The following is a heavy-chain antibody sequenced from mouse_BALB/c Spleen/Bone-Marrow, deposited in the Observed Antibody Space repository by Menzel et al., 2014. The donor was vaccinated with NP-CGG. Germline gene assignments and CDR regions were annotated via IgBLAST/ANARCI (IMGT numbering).Heavy chain of an antibody. V-gene: IGHV5-6*01. J-gene: IGHJ4*01. D-gene: IGHD4-1*01. CDR2: ISSGGGYT. CDR1: GFTFSTYG. Sequence: VQLKQSGGDLVKPGGSLKLSCAASGFTFSTYGMSWVRQTPDNRLEWVATISSGGGYTYYPDSVKGRFTISRDNANNALCLQMSSLKAEGTAMYCCGRERNWDDYAMGYWGEGTSVTVSS. CDR3: GRERNWDDYAMGY.